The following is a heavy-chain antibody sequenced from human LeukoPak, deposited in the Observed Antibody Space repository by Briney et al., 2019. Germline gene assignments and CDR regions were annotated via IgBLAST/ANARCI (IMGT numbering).Heavy chain of an antibody. V-gene: IGHV3-9*01. D-gene: IGHD3-3*01. J-gene: IGHJ6*02. CDR1: GFTFDDYA. Sequence: GGSLRLSCAASGFTFDDYAMHWVRQAPGKGLEWVSGISWNSGSIGYADSVKGRFTISRDNAKNSLYPQMNSLRAEDTALYYCAKDIGYDFWSGYSDYYGMDVWGQGTTVTVSS. CDR3: AKDIGYDFWSGYSDYYGMDV. CDR2: ISWNSGSI.